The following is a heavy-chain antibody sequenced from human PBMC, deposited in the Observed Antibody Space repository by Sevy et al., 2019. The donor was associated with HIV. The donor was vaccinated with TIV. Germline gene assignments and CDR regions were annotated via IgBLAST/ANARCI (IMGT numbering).Heavy chain of an antibody. CDR1: GFTFNNFW. Sequence: GGSLRLSCVASGFTFNNFWMAWVRQAPGKGLEWFANIKPDGSESNHVGSVKGRFTMYRDNAKNSLYLQMNSLAAEDTAGYYCARDVWGGYFDYWGQGTLVTVSS. CDR2: IKPDGSES. CDR3: ARDVWGGYFDY. J-gene: IGHJ4*01. D-gene: IGHD3-16*01. V-gene: IGHV3-7*03.